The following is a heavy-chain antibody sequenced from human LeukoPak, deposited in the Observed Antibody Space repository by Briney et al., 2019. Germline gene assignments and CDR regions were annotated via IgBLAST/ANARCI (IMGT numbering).Heavy chain of an antibody. CDR1: GFTFDDYA. CDR3: AKSLAPSVDYGMDV. CDR2: ISWNSGSI. V-gene: IGHV3-9*01. J-gene: IGHJ6*02. Sequence: GGSLRLSCAASGFTFDDYAMHWVRQAPGKGLEWVSGISWNSGSIGYADSVKGRFTISRDNAKNSLYLQMNSLRVEDTALYYCAKSLAPSVDYGMDVWGQGTTVTVSS.